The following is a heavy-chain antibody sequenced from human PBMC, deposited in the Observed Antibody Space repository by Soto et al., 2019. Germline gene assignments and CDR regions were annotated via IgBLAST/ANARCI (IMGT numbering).Heavy chain of an antibody. CDR2: IRSKAYGGTT. CDR3: TRVRNYCSGGSCYYY. J-gene: IGHJ4*02. V-gene: IGHV3-49*03. CDR1: GFTFCDYA. D-gene: IGHD2-15*01. Sequence: GGSLRLSCTASGFTFCDYAMSWFRQAPGKGLEWVGFIRSKAYGGTTEYAASVKGRFTISRDDSKSIAYLQMNSLKTEDTAVYYCTRVRNYCSGGSCYYYWSQGTLVTVSS.